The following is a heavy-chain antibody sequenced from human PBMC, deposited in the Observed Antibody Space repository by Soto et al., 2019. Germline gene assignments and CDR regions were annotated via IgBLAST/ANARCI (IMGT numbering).Heavy chain of an antibody. CDR1: GGSISSGGYY. V-gene: IGHV4-31*03. Sequence: QVQLQESGPGLVKPSQTLSLTCTVSGGSISSGGYYWSWIRQHPGKGLEWIGYIYYSGSTYYNPSLKSRVTISVDTSKNQFSLKLSSVTAADTAVYYCARDRWFGESDYYYYYGMDVWGQGTTVTVSS. D-gene: IGHD3-10*01. CDR2: IYYSGST. J-gene: IGHJ6*02. CDR3: ARDRWFGESDYYYYYGMDV.